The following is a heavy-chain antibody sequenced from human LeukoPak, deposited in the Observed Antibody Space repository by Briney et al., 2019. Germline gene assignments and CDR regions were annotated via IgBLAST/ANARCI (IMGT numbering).Heavy chain of an antibody. CDR3: ARRARYFDWSRYGMDV. Sequence: SVKVSCKASGYTFTSYGISWVRQAPGQGLEWMGRIIPILGIANYAQKFQGRVTITADKSTSTAYMELSSLRSEDTAVYYCARRARYFDWSRYGMDVWGQGTTVTVSS. D-gene: IGHD3-9*01. V-gene: IGHV1-69*04. CDR2: IIPILGIA. CDR1: GYTFTSYG. J-gene: IGHJ6*02.